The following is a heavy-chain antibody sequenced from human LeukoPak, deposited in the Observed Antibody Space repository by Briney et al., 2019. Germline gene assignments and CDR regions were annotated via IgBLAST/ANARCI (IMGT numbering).Heavy chain of an antibody. CDR1: GGSIRSYY. Sequence: SETLSLTCTVSGGSIRSYYWSWIRQPPGKGLEWIGYIYYSGSTNYNPSLKSRVTISVDTSKNQFSLKLSSVTAADTAVYYCARGGYGGKLRNWFDPWGQGTLVTVSS. V-gene: IGHV4-59*12. CDR2: IYYSGST. J-gene: IGHJ5*02. D-gene: IGHD4-23*01. CDR3: ARGGYGGKLRNWFDP.